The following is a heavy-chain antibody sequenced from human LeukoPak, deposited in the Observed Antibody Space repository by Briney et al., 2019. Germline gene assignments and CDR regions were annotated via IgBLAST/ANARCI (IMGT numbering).Heavy chain of an antibody. Sequence: GGSLRLSCAASGCTFSNYGLSWVRQAPGKGLEWVSGITGSGGSTYYADSVKGRFTISRDNSKNTLYLQMNSLRAEDTAIYYCARDERLLSFLKWGQGTLVTVSS. CDR2: ITGSGGST. CDR1: GCTFSNYG. CDR3: ARDERLLSFLK. V-gene: IGHV3-23*01. D-gene: IGHD3-3*01. J-gene: IGHJ4*02.